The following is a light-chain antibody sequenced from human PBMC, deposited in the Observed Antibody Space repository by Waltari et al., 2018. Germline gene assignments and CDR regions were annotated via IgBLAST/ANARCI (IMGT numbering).Light chain of an antibody. Sequence: DMQMTQSPYTLSASVGDRVTITCRASQSVVSVLAWYQQKPGKAPKLLIYKASTLESGVPSRFSGSGSGTEFTLTISSLQPDDFATYYCQQYKSYPGTFGQGTKVEIK. CDR3: QQYKSYPGT. J-gene: IGKJ1*01. V-gene: IGKV1-5*03. CDR1: QSVVSV. CDR2: KAS.